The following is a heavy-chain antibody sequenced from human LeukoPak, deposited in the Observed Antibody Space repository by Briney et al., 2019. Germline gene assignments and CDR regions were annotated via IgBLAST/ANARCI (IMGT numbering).Heavy chain of an antibody. V-gene: IGHV1-2*03. Sequence: LAASVKVSCKASGYTFTGYYMHWARQAPGQGLEWMGWINPNSGGTNYAQKFQGRVTMTRDTSISTAYMELSRLRSDDTAVYYCARVSLIGYCSSTSCRNWFDPWGQGTLVTVSS. CDR2: INPNSGGT. J-gene: IGHJ5*02. D-gene: IGHD2-2*01. CDR3: ARVSLIGYCSSTSCRNWFDP. CDR1: GYTFTGYY.